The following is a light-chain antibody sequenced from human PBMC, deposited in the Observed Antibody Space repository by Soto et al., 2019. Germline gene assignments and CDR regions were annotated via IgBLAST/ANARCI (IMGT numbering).Light chain of an antibody. CDR1: SSDIGVYNY. Sequence: QSVLSQPASMSGSPGQSITIPCTGASSDIGVYNYVSWYQHHPGKAPKLLISGVNVRPSGLSDRFSASKAGNTASLTISGLXPEDEAYYYCSSLSTTSTPIVFGSGTKVTVL. CDR3: SSLSTTSTPIV. J-gene: IGLJ1*01. CDR2: GVN. V-gene: IGLV2-14*01.